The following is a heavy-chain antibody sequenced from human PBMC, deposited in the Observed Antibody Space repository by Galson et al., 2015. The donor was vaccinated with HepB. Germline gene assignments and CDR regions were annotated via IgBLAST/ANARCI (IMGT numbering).Heavy chain of an antibody. J-gene: IGHJ6*02. CDR2: IWFDGSNK. D-gene: IGHD4-17*01. CDR3: GRDRGGDYVWLNGLDV. V-gene: IGHV3-33*01. Sequence: SLRLSCAASGFTFNIYAMHWVRQAPGKGLEWVATIWFDGSNKYYADAVKGRFTISRDNSKNTLYLQMNSLRVEDTAIYYCGRDRGGDYVWLNGLDVWGQGTSVTVSS. CDR1: GFTFNIYA.